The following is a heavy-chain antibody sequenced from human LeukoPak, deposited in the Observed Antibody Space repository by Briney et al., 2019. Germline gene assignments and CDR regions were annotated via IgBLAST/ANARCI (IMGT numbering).Heavy chain of an antibody. CDR3: ARNRAAFYGLRADYYYGMDV. Sequence: ASVTVSCKASGYTFTSYGISWVRQAPGQGLEGMGWISAYNGNTNYAQKLQGRVTMTTDTSTSTAYMELRSLRSDDTAVYYCARNRAAFYGLRADYYYGMDVWGQGTTVTVSS. CDR1: GYTFTSYG. V-gene: IGHV1-18*01. J-gene: IGHJ6*02. CDR2: ISAYNGNT. D-gene: IGHD3-3*01.